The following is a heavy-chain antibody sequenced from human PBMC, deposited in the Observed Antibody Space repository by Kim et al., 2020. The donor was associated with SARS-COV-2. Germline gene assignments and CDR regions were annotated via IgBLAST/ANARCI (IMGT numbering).Heavy chain of an antibody. J-gene: IGHJ3*02. CDR2: ISSSGSTI. D-gene: IGHD5-12*01. Sequence: GGSLRLSCAASGFTFSSYEMNWVRQAPGKGLEWVSYISSSGSTIYYADSVKGRFTISRDNAKNSLYLQMNSLRAEDTAVYYCAREVAPDAFDIRGQGTMVTVSS. CDR1: GFTFSSYE. CDR3: AREVAPDAFDI. V-gene: IGHV3-48*03.